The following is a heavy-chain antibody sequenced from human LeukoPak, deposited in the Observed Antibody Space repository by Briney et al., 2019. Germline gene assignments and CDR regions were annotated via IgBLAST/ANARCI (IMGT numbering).Heavy chain of an antibody. D-gene: IGHD3-22*01. CDR2: IYYSGST. Sequence: SETLSLTCTVSGGSISSGDYYWSWIRQPPGKGLVWIGYIYYSGSTYYNPSLKSRVTISVDTSKNQFPLKLSSVTAADTAVYYCVRSSGYSTSYYYYGMDVWGQGTTVTVSS. CDR3: VRSSGYSTSYYYYGMDV. CDR1: GGSISSGDYY. V-gene: IGHV4-30-4*01. J-gene: IGHJ6*02.